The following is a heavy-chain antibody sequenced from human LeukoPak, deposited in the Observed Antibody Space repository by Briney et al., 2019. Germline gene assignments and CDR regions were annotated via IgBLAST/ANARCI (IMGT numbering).Heavy chain of an antibody. CDR3: AKDSYSAYDSDAFDI. V-gene: IGHV3-23*01. CDR2: ISSSGGST. Sequence: GGSLRLSCAASGFTFSSYAMSWVRLAPGKGLEWVSGISSSGGSTYYADSVKGRFTISRDNSKNTLYLQMNSLRAEDTAVYYCAKDSYSAYDSDAFDIWGQGTMVTVSS. J-gene: IGHJ3*02. CDR1: GFTFSSYA. D-gene: IGHD5-12*01.